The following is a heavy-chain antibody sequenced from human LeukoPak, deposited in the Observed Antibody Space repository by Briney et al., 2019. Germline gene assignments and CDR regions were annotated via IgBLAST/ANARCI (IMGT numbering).Heavy chain of an antibody. CDR2: ISGSGGST. J-gene: IGHJ3*02. CDR1: GFTFSSYA. Sequence: PGGSLGLSCAASGFTFSSYAMSWVRQAPGKGLEWVSAISGSGGSTYYADSVKGRFTISRDNSKNTLYLQMNSLRAEDTAVYYCAKAILDYDAFDIWGQGTMVTVSS. D-gene: IGHD4-11*01. CDR3: AKAILDYDAFDI. V-gene: IGHV3-23*01.